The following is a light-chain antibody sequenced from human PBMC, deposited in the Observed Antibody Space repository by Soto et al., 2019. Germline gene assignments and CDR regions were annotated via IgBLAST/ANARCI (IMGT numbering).Light chain of an antibody. V-gene: IGLV1-51*02. CDR1: RYNVGSNY. J-gene: IGLJ7*01. Sequence: QSVLTQPPSVSAAPGQRVTISCSGGRYNVGSNYVSWYQQLPGTAPKLLIYETDKRPSGIPDRFSGSQSATSATLDITGLQTGDEADYYCGAWDGGLSAYVFGAGTQLTVL. CDR2: ETD. CDR3: GAWDGGLSAYV.